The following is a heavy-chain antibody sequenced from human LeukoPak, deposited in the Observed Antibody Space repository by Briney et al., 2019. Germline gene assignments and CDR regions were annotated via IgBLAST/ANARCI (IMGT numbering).Heavy chain of an antibody. CDR2: ISSSSSYI. D-gene: IGHD2-8*01. CDR3: ARAGMLYDYYYYMDV. J-gene: IGHJ6*03. V-gene: IGHV3-21*01. CDR1: GFTFSSYA. Sequence: GGSLRLSCAASGFTFSSYAMSWVRQAPGKGLEWVSSISSSSSYIYYADSVMGRFTISRDNAKNSLYLQMNSLRAEDTAVYYCARAGMLYDYYYYMDVWGKGTTVTVSS.